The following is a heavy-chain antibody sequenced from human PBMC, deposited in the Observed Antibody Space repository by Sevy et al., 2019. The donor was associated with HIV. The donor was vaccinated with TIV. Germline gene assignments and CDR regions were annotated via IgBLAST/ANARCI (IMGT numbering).Heavy chain of an antibody. V-gene: IGHV3-23*01. Sequence: GGSLRLSCAASGFTFSSYAMSWVRQAPGKGLERVSAISGSGGSTYYADSVKGRFTISRDNSKNTLYLQMNSLRAEDTAVYYCAKHIQLWLHGMDVWGQGTTVTVSS. CDR1: GFTFSSYA. D-gene: IGHD5-18*01. J-gene: IGHJ6*02. CDR2: ISGSGGST. CDR3: AKHIQLWLHGMDV.